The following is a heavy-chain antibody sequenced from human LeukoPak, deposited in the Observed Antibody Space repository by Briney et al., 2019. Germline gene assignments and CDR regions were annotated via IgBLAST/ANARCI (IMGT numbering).Heavy chain of an antibody. CDR3: ATMVRGVIWAFDI. D-gene: IGHD3-10*01. CDR2: IYYSGIT. J-gene: IGHJ3*02. V-gene: IGHV4-59*12. Sequence: PSETLSLTCTVSGGSISSSYWSWIRQPPGKGLEWIGYIYYSGITNYNPSLKSRVTISLDTSKNQFSLKLNSVTAADTAVYYCATMVRGVIWAFDIWGQGTMVTVSS. CDR1: GGSISSSY.